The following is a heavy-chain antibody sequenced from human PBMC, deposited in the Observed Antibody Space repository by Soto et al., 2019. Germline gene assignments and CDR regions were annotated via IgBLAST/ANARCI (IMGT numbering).Heavy chain of an antibody. J-gene: IGHJ3*02. CDR1: GGSISGYY. CDR2: INHIGST. D-gene: IGHD2-8*02. CDR3: ARDWRTGGAFDI. V-gene: IGHV4-34*01. Sequence: SDTLSLTFAVYGGSISGYYWRSIRQPPLKGLEWIREINHIGSTNYNPSLKSLVTISVDTSKNQFSLKLSSVTAAETAVYYCARDWRTGGAFDIWGQGTMVTVSS.